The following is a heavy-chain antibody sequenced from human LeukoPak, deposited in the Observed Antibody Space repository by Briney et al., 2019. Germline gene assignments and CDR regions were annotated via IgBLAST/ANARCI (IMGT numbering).Heavy chain of an antibody. J-gene: IGHJ3*02. CDR2: ISGGGGST. Sequence: PGGSLRLSCAASGFTFSSYAMSWVRQAPGKGLEWVSAISGGGGSTYYADSVKGRFTISRDNSKNTLYLQMNSLRAEGTAVYYCAKEALSYCSSTSCYLGAFDIWGQGTMVTVSS. V-gene: IGHV3-23*01. CDR3: AKEALSYCSSTSCYLGAFDI. D-gene: IGHD2-2*01. CDR1: GFTFSSYA.